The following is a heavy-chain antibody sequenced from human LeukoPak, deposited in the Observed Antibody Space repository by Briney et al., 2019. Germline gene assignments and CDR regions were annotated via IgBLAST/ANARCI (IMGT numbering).Heavy chain of an antibody. Sequence: ASVSVSCKASGYTFTVYYMHWVRQAPGQGVERMGWINPNRGGTNYAQKFQGRVTITRDTSISTAYMELSRLRSDDTAVYYCAREPRPEYYYDSKPAGLYFDYWGQGTLVTVSS. CDR1: GYTFTVYY. J-gene: IGHJ4*02. CDR3: AREPRPEYYYDSKPAGLYFDY. CDR2: INPNRGGT. V-gene: IGHV1-2*02. D-gene: IGHD3-22*01.